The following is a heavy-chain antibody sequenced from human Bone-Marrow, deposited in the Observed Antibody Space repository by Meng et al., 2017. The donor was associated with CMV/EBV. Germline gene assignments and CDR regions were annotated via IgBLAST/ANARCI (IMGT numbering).Heavy chain of an antibody. J-gene: IGHJ6*02. Sequence: GESLKISCAASGFTFSSYAMSWVRQAPGKGLEWVSSISSSSSYIYYADSVKGRFTISRDNAKNSLYLQMNSLRAEDTAVYYCASRNDYGDDHVEVGVGMDVWGQGTTVTVSS. D-gene: IGHD4-17*01. CDR2: ISSSSSYI. CDR3: ASRNDYGDDHVEVGVGMDV. V-gene: IGHV3-21*01. CDR1: GFTFSSYA.